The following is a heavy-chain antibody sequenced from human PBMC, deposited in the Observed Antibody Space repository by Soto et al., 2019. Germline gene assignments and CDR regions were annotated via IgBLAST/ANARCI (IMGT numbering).Heavy chain of an antibody. D-gene: IGHD1-7*01. Sequence: GASVKVSCKESGYTFTSYYMHWVRQAPGQGLEWMGIINPSGGSTSYAQKFQGRVTMTRDTSTSTVYVERSSLRSEDTAVYYCARSWGGWNLPPSPPSVDYWGQGTLVTVSS. CDR1: GYTFTSYY. CDR2: INPSGGST. CDR3: ARSWGGWNLPPSPPSVDY. J-gene: IGHJ4*02. V-gene: IGHV1-46*01.